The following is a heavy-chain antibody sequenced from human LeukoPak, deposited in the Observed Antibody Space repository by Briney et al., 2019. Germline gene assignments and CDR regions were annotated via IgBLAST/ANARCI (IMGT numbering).Heavy chain of an antibody. J-gene: IGHJ5*02. Sequence: GGSLRLSCEASGFTFSRYWMAWVRQAPGKEPEWVANMRQDGGEIYYVDSVKGRFTISRDNARNFLYLQMNSLRVEDTAVYYWARDKIAGPTNFDPWGQGTLVTVSS. CDR3: ARDKIAGPTNFDP. V-gene: IGHV3-7*01. CDR2: MRQDGGEI. CDR1: GFTFSRYW. D-gene: IGHD1-7*01.